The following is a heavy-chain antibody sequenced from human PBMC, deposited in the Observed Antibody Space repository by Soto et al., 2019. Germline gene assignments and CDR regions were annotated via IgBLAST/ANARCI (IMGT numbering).Heavy chain of an antibody. CDR2: ISWNSGNL. D-gene: IGHD4-17*01. J-gene: IGHJ4*02. CDR3: AKGAATTVFAFNDY. CDR1: GFTFDDYA. V-gene: IGHV3-9*01. Sequence: EVQLLESGGGLVQPGRSLRLSCAASGFTFDDYAMHWVRQPPGKGLEWVSSISWNSGNLGYADSVKGRFPISRDKAKNSLYLQMNSLRGEDTALYYCAKGAATTVFAFNDYWGQGTLVTVSS.